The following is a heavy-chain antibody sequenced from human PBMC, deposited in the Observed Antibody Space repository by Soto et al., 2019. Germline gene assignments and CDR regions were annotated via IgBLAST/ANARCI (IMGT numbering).Heavy chain of an antibody. CDR2: IYYSGST. D-gene: IGHD6-19*01. J-gene: IGHJ4*02. CDR3: ARRIAVAGTVTYYFDY. V-gene: IGHV4-39*01. Sequence: SETVSLTGTVSDGVISSSSYYWGWIRQPPGKGLEWIGSIYYSGSTYYNPSLKSRVTISVDTSKNQFSLKLSSVTAADTAVYYCARRIAVAGTVTYYFDYWGQRTLVTVSS. CDR1: DGVISSSSYY.